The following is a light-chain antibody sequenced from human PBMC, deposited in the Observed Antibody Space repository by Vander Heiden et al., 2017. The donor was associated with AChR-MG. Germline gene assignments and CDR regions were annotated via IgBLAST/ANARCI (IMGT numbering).Light chain of an antibody. CDR2: GAS. V-gene: IGKV3-15*01. CDR1: QSVSSN. J-gene: IGKJ5*01. CDR3: QQYNNWPPIT. Sequence: EIVMTQSPATLSVSPGERATLSCRASQSVSSNLACYQQKPGQAPRLLIDGASTRATGIPARFSGSGSGTEFTLTISSLQSEDVAVYCCQQYNNWPPITFGQGTRLEIK.